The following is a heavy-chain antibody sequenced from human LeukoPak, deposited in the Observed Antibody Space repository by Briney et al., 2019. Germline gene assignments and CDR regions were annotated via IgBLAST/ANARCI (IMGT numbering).Heavy chain of an antibody. CDR1: GYTFTSYY. V-gene: IGHV1-46*01. J-gene: IGHJ5*02. D-gene: IGHD6-13*01. CDR3: ARTAAGFQGPWFDP. CDR2: INPNGCST. Sequence: ASVKVSCKASGYTFTSYYMHWVRQAPGQGLEWMGLINPNGCSTSYAQKFKGRVTITRDMSTSTVYMELSSLRSEDTAVYYCARTAAGFQGPWFDPWGQGTLVTVSS.